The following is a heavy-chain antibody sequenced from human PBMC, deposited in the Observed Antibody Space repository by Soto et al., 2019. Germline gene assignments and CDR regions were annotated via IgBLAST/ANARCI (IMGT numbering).Heavy chain of an antibody. V-gene: IGHV3-30-3*01. Sequence: GGSLRLSCAASGFTFSSYAMHWVRQAPGKGLEWVAVISYDGSNKYYADSVKGRFTISRDNSKNTLYLQMNSLRAEDTAVYYCARSRIAAAGTPLDYWGQGTLVTVSS. CDR3: ARSRIAAAGTPLDY. CDR2: ISYDGSNK. D-gene: IGHD6-13*01. CDR1: GFTFSSYA. J-gene: IGHJ4*02.